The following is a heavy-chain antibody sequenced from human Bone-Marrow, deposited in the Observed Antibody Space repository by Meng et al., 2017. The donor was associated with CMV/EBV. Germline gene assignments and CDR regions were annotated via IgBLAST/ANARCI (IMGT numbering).Heavy chain of an antibody. Sequence: GESLKISCAASGFTFSSYEMNWVRQAPGKGLEWISYISSSGSMKYYADSVKGRFIISRDNAKNTLYLQMNSLRAEDTAVYYCARDSGNYDFDYWGQGTLVTVSS. V-gene: IGHV3-48*03. CDR1: GFTFSSYE. J-gene: IGHJ4*02. D-gene: IGHD4-11*01. CDR3: ARDSGNYDFDY. CDR2: ISSSGSMK.